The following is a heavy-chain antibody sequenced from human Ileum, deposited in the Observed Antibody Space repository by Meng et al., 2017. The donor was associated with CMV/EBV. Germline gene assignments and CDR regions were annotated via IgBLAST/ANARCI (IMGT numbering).Heavy chain of an antibody. CDR2: IIPNLNGT. CDR1: GGPSNMYT. J-gene: IGHJ4*02. Sequence: SVKVSCKTSGGPSNMYTISRVRQGTGQGREWRGRIIPNLNGTSNAPKFEGRVYISADEPTGTVYMELSSLTSEDKAVYYCARGDSSGVASNWGQGTLGTVSS. V-gene: IGHV1-69*08. CDR3: ARGDSSGVASN. D-gene: IGHD3-22*01.